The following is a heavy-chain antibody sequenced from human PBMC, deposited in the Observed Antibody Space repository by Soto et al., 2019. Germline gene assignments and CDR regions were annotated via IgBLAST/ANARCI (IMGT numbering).Heavy chain of an antibody. D-gene: IGHD4-17*01. V-gene: IGHV4-34*01. J-gene: IGHJ4*02. Sequence: SETLSLTCAVSGGSFSGYYWSWIRQPPGKGLEWIGEINHSGSTNYNPSLKSRVTISVDTSKNQFSLKLSSVTAADTAVYYCASVDYGDYGTYFDYWGQGTLVTVSS. CDR3: ASVDYGDYGTYFDY. CDR2: INHSGST. CDR1: GGSFSGYY.